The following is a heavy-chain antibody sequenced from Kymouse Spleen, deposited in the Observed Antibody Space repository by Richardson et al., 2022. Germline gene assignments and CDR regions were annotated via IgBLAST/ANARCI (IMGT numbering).Heavy chain of an antibody. D-gene: IGHD3-10*01. V-gene: IGHV3-21*03. J-gene: IGHJ5*02. CDR2: ISSSSSYI. CDR1: GFTFSSYS. CDR3: ARVTYYYGSGSYFDP. Sequence: EVQLVESGGGLVKPGGSLRLSCAASGFTFSSYSMNWVRQAPGKGLEWVSSISSSSSYIYYADSVKGRFTISRDNAKNSLYLQMNSLRAEDTAVYYCARVTYYYGSGSYFDPWGQGTLVTVSS.